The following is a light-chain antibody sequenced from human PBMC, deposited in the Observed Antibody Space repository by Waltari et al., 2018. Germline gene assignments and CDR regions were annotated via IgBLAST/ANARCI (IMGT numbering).Light chain of an antibody. J-gene: IGLJ3*02. Sequence: SSELTQPPSVSVSPVQPARITCPGDALPKKYAYWYQQKPGQAPVLVIYKDSERPSGIPERFSGSSSGTTVTLTISGVQAEDEADYYCQSADSSGTYRVFGGGTKLTVL. V-gene: IGLV3-25*03. CDR1: ALPKKY. CDR2: KDS. CDR3: QSADSSGTYRV.